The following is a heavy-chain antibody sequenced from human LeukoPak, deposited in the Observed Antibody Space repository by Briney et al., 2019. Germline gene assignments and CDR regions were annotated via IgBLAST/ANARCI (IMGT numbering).Heavy chain of an antibody. D-gene: IGHD3-10*01. CDR1: GFTFSSYG. J-gene: IGHJ4*02. Sequence: GGSLRLSCAASGFTFSSYGMHWVRQAPGKGLEWVAVIWYDGSNKYYADSVKGRFTISRDNSKNTLYLQMNSLRAEDTAVYYCAGDGTFTMVRGVTDQGLDYWGQGTLVTVSS. CDR3: AGDGTFTMVRGVTDQGLDY. CDR2: IWYDGSNK. V-gene: IGHV3-33*01.